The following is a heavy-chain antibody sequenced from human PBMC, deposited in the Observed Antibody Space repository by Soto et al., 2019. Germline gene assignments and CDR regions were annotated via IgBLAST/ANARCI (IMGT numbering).Heavy chain of an antibody. Sequence: EVQLVESGGGLVQPGGSLRLSCAASGFTFTSYWMHWVRQAPGMGLVWVSRINTDGSSTAYADAVKGRFTISRDNARDTLYLQMNSLRAEDTAVYYCARAIAVAGTGGFYWGQGILVTVSS. D-gene: IGHD6-19*01. CDR1: GFTFTSYW. J-gene: IGHJ4*02. CDR2: INTDGSST. CDR3: ARAIAVAGTGGFY. V-gene: IGHV3-74*01.